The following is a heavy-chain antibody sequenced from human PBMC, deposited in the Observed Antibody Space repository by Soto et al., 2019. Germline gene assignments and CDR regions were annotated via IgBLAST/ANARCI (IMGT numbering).Heavy chain of an antibody. D-gene: IGHD3-22*01. CDR1: GFTFSSYA. Sequence: EVQLLESGGGLVQPGGSLRLSCAASGFTFSSYAMNWVRQALGKGLEWVSGIRGSGASTYYADSVKGRFTISRDNSKNTVYLQMNSLRAEDTAVYYCAKDLSGDGYYYFDYWGRGTLVTVSS. V-gene: IGHV3-23*01. CDR3: AKDLSGDGYYYFDY. CDR2: IRGSGAST. J-gene: IGHJ4*02.